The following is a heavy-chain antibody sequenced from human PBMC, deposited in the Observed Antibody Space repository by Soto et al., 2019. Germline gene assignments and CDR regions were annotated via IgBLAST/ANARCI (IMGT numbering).Heavy chain of an antibody. CDR1: GFTFSSFE. CDR3: ARDSGYGSGSSVNHYLDC. Sequence: PGGSLRLSCVGSGFTFSSFEMNWVRQTPGKGLEWLSYIGRSGETIYYADSVKGRFTISRDNAKGSLFLQMNGLRDEDTGIYYCARDSGYGSGSSVNHYLDCWGRGTLVTVSS. V-gene: IGHV3-48*03. J-gene: IGHJ4*01. CDR2: IGRSGETI. D-gene: IGHD3-10*01.